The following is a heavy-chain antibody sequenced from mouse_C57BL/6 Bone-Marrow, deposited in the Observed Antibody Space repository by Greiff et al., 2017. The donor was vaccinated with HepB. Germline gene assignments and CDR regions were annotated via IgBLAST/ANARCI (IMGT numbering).Heavy chain of an antibody. Sequence: DVKLVESGGGLVKPGGSLKLSCAASGFTFSSYAMSWVRQTPEKRLEWLATISDGGSYTYYPDNVKGRFTISRDNAKNNLYLQMSHLKSEDTAMYYCARDREDYSNYFDYWGQGTTLTVSS. J-gene: IGHJ2*01. CDR2: ISDGGSYT. CDR1: GFTFSSYA. D-gene: IGHD2-5*01. CDR3: ARDREDYSNYFDY. V-gene: IGHV5-4*01.